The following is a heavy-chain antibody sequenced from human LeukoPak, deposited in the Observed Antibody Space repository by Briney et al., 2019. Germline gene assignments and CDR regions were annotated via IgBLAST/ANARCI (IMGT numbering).Heavy chain of an antibody. CDR1: GYTFTSYY. CDR2: INPSGGST. Sequence: ASVKVSCKASGYTFTSYYMHWVRQAPGQGLEWMGIINPSGGSTSYAQKFQGRVTMTRDTSTSTVYMELSSLRSEDTAVYCCARTSEWLPGMDVWGQGTTVTVSS. J-gene: IGHJ6*02. V-gene: IGHV1-46*01. CDR3: ARTSEWLPGMDV. D-gene: IGHD3-3*01.